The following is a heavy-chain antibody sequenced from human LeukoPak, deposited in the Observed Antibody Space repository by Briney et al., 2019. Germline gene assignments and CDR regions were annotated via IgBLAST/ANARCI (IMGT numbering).Heavy chain of an antibody. CDR3: ARDSPYGDFFDY. CDR1: GFTFSSYS. Sequence: GGSLRLSCAASGFTFSSYSMNWVRQAPGKGLEWVSSISSSSSYIYYADSVKGRFTISRDNAKNSLYLQMNSLRAEDTAVYYCARDSPYGDFFDYWGQGALVTVSS. D-gene: IGHD4-17*01. J-gene: IGHJ4*02. V-gene: IGHV3-21*01. CDR2: ISSSSSYI.